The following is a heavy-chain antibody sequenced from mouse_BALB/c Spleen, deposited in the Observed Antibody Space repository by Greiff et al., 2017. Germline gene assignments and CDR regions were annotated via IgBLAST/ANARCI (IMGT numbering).Heavy chain of an antibody. D-gene: IGHD1-1*01. CDR1: GFSLTSYG. J-gene: IGHJ2*01. Sequence: VMLVESGPGLVAPSQSLSITCTVSGFSLTSYGVHWVRQPPGKGLEWLGVIWAGGSTNYNSALMSRLSISKDNSKSQVFLKMNSLQTDDTAMYYCARGLTTVPYYFDYWGQGTTLTVSS. CDR3: ARGLTTVPYYFDY. CDR2: IWAGGST. V-gene: IGHV2-9*02.